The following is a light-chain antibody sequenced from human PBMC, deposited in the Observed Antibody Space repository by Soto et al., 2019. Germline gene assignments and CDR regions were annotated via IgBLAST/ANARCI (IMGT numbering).Light chain of an antibody. CDR1: SSDVGGYNY. CDR3: SSYAGSNKSV. Sequence: QSVLTQPPSASGSPGQSVTISCTGTSSDVGGYNYVSWYQQHPGKAPKLMIYEVSKRPSGVPDRFSGSKSGNTASLIVSGLQPEDEADYYCSSYAGSNKSVFGTGTKLTVL. J-gene: IGLJ1*01. CDR2: EVS. V-gene: IGLV2-8*01.